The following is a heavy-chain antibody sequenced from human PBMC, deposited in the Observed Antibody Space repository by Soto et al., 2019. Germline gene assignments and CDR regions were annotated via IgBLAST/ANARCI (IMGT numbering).Heavy chain of an antibody. CDR1: GGTFSSYA. D-gene: IGHD2-2*01. Sequence: SAVKVSCKASGGTFSSYAISWMRQAPGQGLEWMGGIIPIFGTANYAQKFQGRVTITADESTSTAYMELSSLRSEDTAVYYCARDDCSSTSCPRNYYYGMDVWGQGTTVTVSS. CDR3: ARDDCSSTSCPRNYYYGMDV. V-gene: IGHV1-69*13. CDR2: IIPIFGTA. J-gene: IGHJ6*02.